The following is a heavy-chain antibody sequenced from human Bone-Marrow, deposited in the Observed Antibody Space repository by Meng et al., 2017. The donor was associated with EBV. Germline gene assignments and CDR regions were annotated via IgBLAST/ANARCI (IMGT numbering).Heavy chain of an antibody. Sequence: QVHLQESGAGLVKPSETLSLTCTVSGGSVSSGSYYWSWIRQPPGKGLEWIGYIYYSGSTNYNPSLKSRVTISVDTSKNQFSLKLSSVTAEDTAVYYCARDRSTMVRGVRTNWFDPWDQGTLVTVPS. CDR1: GGSVSSGSYY. D-gene: IGHD3-10*01. V-gene: IGHV4-61*01. CDR2: IYYSGST. CDR3: ARDRSTMVRGVRTNWFDP. J-gene: IGHJ5*02.